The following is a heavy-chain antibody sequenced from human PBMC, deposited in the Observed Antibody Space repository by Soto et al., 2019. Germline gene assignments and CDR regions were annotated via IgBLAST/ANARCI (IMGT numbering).Heavy chain of an antibody. D-gene: IGHD3-10*01. CDR3: ARAFTYGSAGYYYYGMDV. CDR2: IYYSGST. J-gene: IGHJ6*02. V-gene: IGHV4-30-4*01. Sequence: SETLSLTCTVSGGSISSGDYYWSWIRQPPGKGLEWIGYIYYSGSTYYNPSLKSRVTISEDTSKNQFSLKLSSVTAADTAAYYCARAFTYGSAGYYYYGMDVWGQGTTVTVSS. CDR1: GGSISSGDYY.